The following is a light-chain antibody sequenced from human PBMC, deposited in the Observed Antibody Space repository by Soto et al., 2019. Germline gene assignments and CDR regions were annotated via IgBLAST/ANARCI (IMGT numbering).Light chain of an antibody. V-gene: IGLV2-23*01. CDR1: RSDVGSFHL. J-gene: IGLJ1*01. Sequence: QSALTQPASVTGSPGQSITISCTGTRSDVGSFHLVSWYQQHPGKAPKLMIYEASKRPSGVSDRLSGSKSGTTASLTISGLQAEDEADYYCCSYAGSSTYVFGTGTKVTVL. CDR2: EAS. CDR3: CSYAGSSTYV.